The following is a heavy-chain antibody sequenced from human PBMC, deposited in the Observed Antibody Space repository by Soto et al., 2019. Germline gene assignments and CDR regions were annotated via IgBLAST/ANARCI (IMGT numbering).Heavy chain of an antibody. V-gene: IGHV3-23*01. J-gene: IGHJ4*02. Sequence: GGSLRLSCAASGFTFSSYAMNWVRQAPGKGLEWVSAISGSGGNTYYAHFVKGRFTISRDNSKNTLYLQMNSLRAEDMAIYYCASERFCSSPRCYEALDYWGQGTLVTVSS. CDR1: GFTFSSYA. CDR3: ASERFCSSPRCYEALDY. CDR2: ISGSGGNT. D-gene: IGHD2-2*01.